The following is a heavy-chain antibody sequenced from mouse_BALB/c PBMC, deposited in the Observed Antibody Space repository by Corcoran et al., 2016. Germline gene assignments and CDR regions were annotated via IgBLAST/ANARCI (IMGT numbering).Heavy chain of an antibody. CDR2: INTYTGEP. D-gene: IGHD1-1*01. CDR3: ASGTTVVASYYYAMDY. J-gene: IGHJ4*01. CDR1: GYTFTNYG. Sequence: QIQLVQSGPELKKPGETVKISCKASGYTFTNYGMNWVKQAPGKGLKWMGWINTYTGEPTYADDFKGRFAFSLETSASTAYLQINNLKNEDTATYFCASGTTVVASYYYAMDYWGQGTSVIVSS. V-gene: IGHV9-3-1*01.